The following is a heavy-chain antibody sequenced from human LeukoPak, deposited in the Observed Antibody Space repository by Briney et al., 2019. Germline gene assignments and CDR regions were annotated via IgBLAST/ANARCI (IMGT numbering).Heavy chain of an antibody. D-gene: IGHD4-23*01. J-gene: IGHJ4*02. V-gene: IGHV4-59*01. CDR2: NYYTGST. CDR3: ARVGFGNTPHPIDY. CDR1: GGSISSYY. Sequence: SETLSLTCTVSGGSISSYYWSWIRQPPGKGLECIGYNYYTGSTNYNPSLRSRVTISVDTSKNQFSLELSSVTAADTAVYYCARVGFGNTPHPIDYWGQGTLVTVSS.